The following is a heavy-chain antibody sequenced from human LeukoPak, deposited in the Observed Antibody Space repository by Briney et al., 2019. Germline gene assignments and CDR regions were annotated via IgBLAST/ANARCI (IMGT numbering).Heavy chain of an antibody. J-gene: IGHJ4*02. Sequence: SETLSLTCAVYGGSFSGYYWSWIRQPPGKGLEWIGEINHSGSTNYNPSLKSRVTISVDTSKNQFSLKLSSVTAADTAVYYCARSSADILRYFDWFFDYRGQGTLVTVSS. CDR2: INHSGST. D-gene: IGHD3-9*01. CDR3: ARSSADILRYFDWFFDY. V-gene: IGHV4-34*01. CDR1: GGSFSGYY.